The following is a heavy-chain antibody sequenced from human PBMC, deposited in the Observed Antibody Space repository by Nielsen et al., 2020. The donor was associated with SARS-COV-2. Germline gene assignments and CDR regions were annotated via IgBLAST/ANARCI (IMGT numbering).Heavy chain of an antibody. CDR2: ISSRGSYT. CDR1: GFSFSSSF. J-gene: IGHJ4*02. CDR3: ATHQYCPNGIGSSGGRDY. V-gene: IGHV3-11*06. D-gene: IGHD2-8*01. Sequence: SLTLSCTVSGFSFSSSFLCWILQPPAKGLGWVSYISSRGSYTNYADSLKGRFTISRDNAKNSLYLQMNSLRAEDKAVYYCATHQYCPNGIGSSGGRDYWGQGTLVTVSS.